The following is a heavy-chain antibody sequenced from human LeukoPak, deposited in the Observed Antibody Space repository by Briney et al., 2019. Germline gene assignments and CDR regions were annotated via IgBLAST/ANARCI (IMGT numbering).Heavy chain of an antibody. CDR1: GYSSSTYW. V-gene: IGHV5-51*01. J-gene: IGHJ4*02. Sequence: GESLKISCKSSGYSSSTYWIGWVRQMPGKGLEWMGIIYPDDSDTRYSPSFQGQVTISADKSISTAYLQWSSLKASDTAIYYCARRNGGLRSDCWGQGTLVTVSS. D-gene: IGHD3-10*01. CDR3: ARRNGGLRSDC. CDR2: IYPDDSDT.